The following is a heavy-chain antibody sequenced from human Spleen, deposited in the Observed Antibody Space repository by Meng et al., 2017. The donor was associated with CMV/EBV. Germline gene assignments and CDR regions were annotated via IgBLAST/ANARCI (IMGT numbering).Heavy chain of an antibody. Sequence: FIFRDYSMAWVRQAPGQGLEWVSSISSCSIHMFYADSVKGRFTISRDNAKKSLYLQMNSLRAEDTAVYYCARGRGYCSSTGCYNNFDYWGQGTLVTVSS. J-gene: IGHJ4*02. CDR3: ARGRGYCSSTGCYNNFDY. V-gene: IGHV3-21*01. D-gene: IGHD2-2*02. CDR2: ISSCSIHM. CDR1: FIFRDYS.